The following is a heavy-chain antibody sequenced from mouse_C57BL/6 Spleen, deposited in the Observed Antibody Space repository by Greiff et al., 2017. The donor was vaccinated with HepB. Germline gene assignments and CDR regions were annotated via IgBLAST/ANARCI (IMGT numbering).Heavy chain of an antibody. J-gene: IGHJ2*01. V-gene: IGHV5-17*01. Sequence: EVKVEESGGGLVKPGGSLKLSCAASGFTFSDYGMHWVRQAPEKGLEWVAYISSGSSTIYYADTVKGRFTISRDNAKNTLFLQMTSLRSEDTAIYYCARPYDGYYGGYFDYWGQGTTLTVSS. CDR3: ARPYDGYYGGYFDY. CDR1: GFTFSDYG. CDR2: ISSGSSTI. D-gene: IGHD2-3*01.